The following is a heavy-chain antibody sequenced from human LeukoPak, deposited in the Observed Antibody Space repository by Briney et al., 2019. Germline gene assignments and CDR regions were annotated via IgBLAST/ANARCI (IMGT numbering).Heavy chain of an antibody. V-gene: IGHV1-2*02. CDR3: ARDRYYSSSSLDY. CDR1: GYTLTELS. D-gene: IGHD6-6*01. CDR2: INPNSGGT. Sequence: ASVEVSCKVSGYTLTELSMHWVRQAPGKGLEWMGWINPNSGGTNYAQKFQGRVTMTRDTSISIAYMELSRLKSDDTAVYYCARDRYYSSSSLDYWGQGTLVTVSS. J-gene: IGHJ4*02.